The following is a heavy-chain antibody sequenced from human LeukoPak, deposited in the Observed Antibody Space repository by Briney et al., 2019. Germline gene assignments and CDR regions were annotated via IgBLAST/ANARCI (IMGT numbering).Heavy chain of an antibody. V-gene: IGHV3-23*01. CDR3: ARAEGYCSGGSCYYYYYMDV. CDR1: GFTFSNYA. J-gene: IGHJ6*03. Sequence: GGSLRLSCAASGFTFSNYAMSWVRQAPGKGLEWVSAISGSGAGTYYADSVKGRFTISRDNAKNSLYLQMNSLRAEDTAVYYCARAEGYCSGGSCYYYYYMDVWGKGTTVTVSS. CDR2: ISGSGAGT. D-gene: IGHD2-15*01.